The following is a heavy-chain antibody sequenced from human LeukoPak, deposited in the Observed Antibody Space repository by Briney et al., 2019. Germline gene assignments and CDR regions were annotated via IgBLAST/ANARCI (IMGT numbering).Heavy chain of an antibody. V-gene: IGHV3-66*01. J-gene: IGHJ4*02. CDR2: IYSGGNT. CDR1: GFTFSSYG. Sequence: GGSLRLSCAASGFTFSSYGMSWVRQAPGKGLEWVSVIYSGGNTYYADSVKGRFTISRDNSKNTLYLQMNSLRAEDTAVYYCARLYDDYTNGHFDSWGQGTLVTVSS. CDR3: ARLYDDYTNGHFDS. D-gene: IGHD4-11*01.